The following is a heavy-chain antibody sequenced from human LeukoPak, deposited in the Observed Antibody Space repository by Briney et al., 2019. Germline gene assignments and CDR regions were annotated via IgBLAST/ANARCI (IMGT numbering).Heavy chain of an antibody. CDR2: MYTSGGT. CDR1: GGSISSYY. Sequence: SETLSLTCTVSGGSISSYYWSWIRQPAGKGLQWIGRMYTSGGTIYNPALKSRVTMSVDTSKNQLSLKLSSVTAADTAVYYCARTPVILPAEEYDCWGQGTLVTVSS. CDR3: ARTPVILPAEEYDC. V-gene: IGHV4-4*07. J-gene: IGHJ4*02. D-gene: IGHD2-2*01.